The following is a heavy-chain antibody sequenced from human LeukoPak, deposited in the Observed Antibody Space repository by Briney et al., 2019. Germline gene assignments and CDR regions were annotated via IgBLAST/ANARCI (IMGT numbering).Heavy chain of an antibody. CDR1: GFTVSSNY. Sequence: GSLRLSCAASGFTVSSNYMSWVRQAPGKGLEWVSVIYSGGSTYYADSVKGRFTISRDNSKNTLYLQMSSLRAKDTAVYYCARDREGATGAFDIWGQGTMVTVSS. CDR3: ARDREGATGAFDI. J-gene: IGHJ3*02. D-gene: IGHD1-26*01. CDR2: IYSGGST. V-gene: IGHV3-53*01.